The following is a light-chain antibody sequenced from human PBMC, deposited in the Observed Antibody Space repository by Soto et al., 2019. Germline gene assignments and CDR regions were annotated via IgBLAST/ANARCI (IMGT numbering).Light chain of an antibody. CDR1: QSVNNY. V-gene: IGKV3-15*01. CDR2: GIF. Sequence: EIVMTQSPATVSVSPGERATLSCRASQSVNNYLAWYQQKPGQAPRLLVYGIFSRATGVPARFSGSGSGTEFTLTISSLQPDDFATYYCQQYNSYSQTFGQGTKVDVK. J-gene: IGKJ1*01. CDR3: QQYNSYSQT.